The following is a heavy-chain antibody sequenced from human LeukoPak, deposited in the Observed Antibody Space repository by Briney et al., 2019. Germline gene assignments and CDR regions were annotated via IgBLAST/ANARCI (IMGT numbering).Heavy chain of an antibody. J-gene: IGHJ4*02. D-gene: IGHD1-26*01. Sequence: GGSLRLSCAASGFIFSSYDMHWVRQATGKGLEWVSAIGTAGDTYYPGSVKGRFTISREDAKNSLYLQMNSLRAGDTAVYYCARGRGVGATYDYWGQGTLVTVSS. CDR3: ARGRGVGATYDY. CDR2: IGTAGDT. CDR1: GFIFSSYD. V-gene: IGHV3-13*01.